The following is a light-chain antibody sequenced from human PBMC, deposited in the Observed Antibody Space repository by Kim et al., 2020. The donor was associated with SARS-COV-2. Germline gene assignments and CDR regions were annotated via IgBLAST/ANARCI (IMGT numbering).Light chain of an antibody. V-gene: IGLV6-57*03. CDR1: SGTFDVNS. J-gene: IGLJ2*01. CDR3: QSYNRDNVL. CDR2: EDD. Sequence: GKTVTTSCTRSSGTFDVNSVRWYQQRPGGVPTTVIYEDDQRPSGVSDRFSGSIDNSSNSASLTISGLRTEDEADYYCQSYNRDNVLFGGGTQLTVL.